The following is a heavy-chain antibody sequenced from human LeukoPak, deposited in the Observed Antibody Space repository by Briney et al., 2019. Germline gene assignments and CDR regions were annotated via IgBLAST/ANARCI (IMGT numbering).Heavy chain of an antibody. Sequence: PSETLSLTCTVSGGSISSYYWSWIRQPPAKGLEWIGYIYYSGSTNYNPSLKSRVTISVDTSKNQFSLKLSSVTAADTAVYYCASGYYDFWSGYSASPPDYWGQGTLVTVSS. V-gene: IGHV4-59*01. CDR2: IYYSGST. D-gene: IGHD3-3*01. CDR3: ASGYYDFWSGYSASPPDY. CDR1: GGSISSYY. J-gene: IGHJ4*02.